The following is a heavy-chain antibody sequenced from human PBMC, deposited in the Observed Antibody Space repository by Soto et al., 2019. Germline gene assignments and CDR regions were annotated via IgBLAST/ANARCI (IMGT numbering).Heavy chain of an antibody. V-gene: IGHV4-34*01. Sequence: SETLSLTCAVYGGSFSGYYWSWIRQPPGKGLEWIGEINHSGSTNYNPSLKSRVTISVDTSKNQFSLKLSYVTAADTAVYYCASYYDYADYSFDYWGQGTLVTVSS. CDR1: GGSFSGYY. D-gene: IGHD4-17*01. J-gene: IGHJ4*02. CDR3: ASYYDYADYSFDY. CDR2: INHSGST.